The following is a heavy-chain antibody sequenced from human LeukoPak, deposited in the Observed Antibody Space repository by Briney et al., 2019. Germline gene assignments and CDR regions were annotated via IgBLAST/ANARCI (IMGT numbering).Heavy chain of an antibody. CDR3: ARHVGAVSGYRSAQLWLYY. V-gene: IGHV4-59*08. D-gene: IGHD5-18*01. Sequence: SETLSLTCTVSGGSISSYYWSWIRQPPGKGLEWIGYIYYSGSTNYNPSLKSRVTISVDTSKNQFSLKLSSVTAADTAVYYCARHVGAVSGYRSAQLWLYYWGQGTLVTVSS. J-gene: IGHJ4*02. CDR1: GGSISSYY. CDR2: IYYSGST.